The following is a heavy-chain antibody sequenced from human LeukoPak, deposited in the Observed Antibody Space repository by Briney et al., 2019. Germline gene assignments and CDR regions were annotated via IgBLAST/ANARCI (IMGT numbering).Heavy chain of an antibody. V-gene: IGHV3-23*01. CDR2: IIGSSGST. D-gene: IGHD5-12*01. CDR3: AKGAYDYIEIAYFDY. J-gene: IGHJ4*02. Sequence: GGSLTLYCVASGFSFNNYAMNWLRQAPGKGLEWVSLIIGSSGSTFYADSVKGRFTISRDKSKNTLYLQMNSLRAEDTAVYYCAKGAYDYIEIAYFDYWGQGSLVTVSS. CDR1: GFSFNNYA.